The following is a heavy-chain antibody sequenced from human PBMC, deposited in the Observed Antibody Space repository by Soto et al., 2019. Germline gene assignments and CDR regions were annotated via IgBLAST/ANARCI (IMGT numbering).Heavy chain of an antibody. V-gene: IGHV4-28*03. J-gene: IGHJ5*02. Sequence: SETLSLTCAVSGYSISSSNWWSWIRQPPGKGLEWIGYIYHSGSTYYNPSLKSRVTISVDRSKNQFSLKLSSVTAADTAVYYCDRVPGPWGQGTLVTVSS. CDR3: DRVPGP. CDR1: GYSISSSNW. CDR2: IYHSGST.